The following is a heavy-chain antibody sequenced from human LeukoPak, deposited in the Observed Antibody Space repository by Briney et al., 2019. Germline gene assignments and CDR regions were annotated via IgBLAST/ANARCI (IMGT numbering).Heavy chain of an antibody. CDR3: ARIPRARNFDWLAPKYYFDY. J-gene: IGHJ4*02. V-gene: IGHV4-4*02. D-gene: IGHD3-9*01. CDR2: IYHSGST. CDR1: GGSISSSNW. Sequence: PSETLSLTCAVSGGSISSSNWWSWVRQPPGKGLEWIGEIYHSGSTNYNPSLKSRATISVDKSKNQFSLKLSSVTAADTAVYYCARIPRARNFDWLAPKYYFDYWGQGTLVTVSS.